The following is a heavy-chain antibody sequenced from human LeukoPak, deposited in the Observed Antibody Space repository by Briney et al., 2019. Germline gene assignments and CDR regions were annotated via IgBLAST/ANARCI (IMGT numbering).Heavy chain of an antibody. D-gene: IGHD5-12*01. CDR2: MKQDGSEK. J-gene: IGHJ4*02. V-gene: IGHV3-7*01. CDR1: GINFRGYW. Sequence: GGSLRLSCAVSGINFRGYWMAWVRQAPGKGLEWVSNMKQDGSEKYYVDSVKGRFTISRDNAKNSLYLEMNSLRVEDTAVYYCARDLGHTGYDLYDYWGQGTLVTVSS. CDR3: ARDLGHTGYDLYDY.